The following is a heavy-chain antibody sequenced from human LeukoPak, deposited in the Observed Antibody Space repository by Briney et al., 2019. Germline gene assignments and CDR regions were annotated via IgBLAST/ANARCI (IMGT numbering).Heavy chain of an antibody. Sequence: GGSLRLSCAASEFSFRTYSMNWVRQAPGKGLEWVSYISSSSSTIYYADSVKGRFTISRDNAKNSLYLQMNSLRDEDTAVYYCAIESGYDYVEEAYWGQGTLVTVSS. CDR2: ISSSSSTI. CDR1: EFSFRTYS. D-gene: IGHD5-12*01. J-gene: IGHJ4*02. CDR3: AIESGYDYVEEAY. V-gene: IGHV3-48*02.